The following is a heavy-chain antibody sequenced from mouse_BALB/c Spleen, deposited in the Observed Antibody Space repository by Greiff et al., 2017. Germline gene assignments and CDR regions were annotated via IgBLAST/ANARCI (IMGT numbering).Heavy chain of an antibody. CDR3: ARENYCYYAMDY. CDR2: ISSGSSTI. D-gene: IGHD1-2*01. CDR1: GFTFSSFG. V-gene: IGHV5-17*02. J-gene: IGHJ4*01. Sequence: EVMLVESGGGLVQPGGSRKLSCAASGFTFSSFGMHWVRQAPEKGLEWVAYISSGSSTIYYADTVKGRFTISRDNPKNTLFLQMTSLRSEDTAMYYCARENYCYYAMDYWGQGTSVTVSS.